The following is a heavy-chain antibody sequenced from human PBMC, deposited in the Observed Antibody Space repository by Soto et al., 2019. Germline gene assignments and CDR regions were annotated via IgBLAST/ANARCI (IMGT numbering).Heavy chain of an antibody. CDR3: ARNGALDY. CDR1: GGSISSGDYY. J-gene: IGHJ4*02. V-gene: IGHV4-30-4*01. Sequence: QVQLQESGPGLVKPSQALSLTCTVSGGSISSGDYYWSWIRQPPGKGLEWIGYILYSGTTNYNPSLESRLTISVDTSKNQFSLKLTSVTAADTAVYYCARNGALDYWGRGTLVTVSS. D-gene: IGHD2-8*01. CDR2: ILYSGTT.